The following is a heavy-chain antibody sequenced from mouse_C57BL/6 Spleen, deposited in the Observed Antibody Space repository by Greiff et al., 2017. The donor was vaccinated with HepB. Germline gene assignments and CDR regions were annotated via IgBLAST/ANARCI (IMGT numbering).Heavy chain of an antibody. V-gene: IGHV5-17*01. J-gene: IGHJ4*01. CDR2: ISSGSSTI. CDR3: ARSLITTVYAMDY. CDR1: GFTFSDYG. Sequence: EVKLMESGGGLVKPGGSLKLSCAASGFTFSDYGMHWVRQAPEKGLEWVAYISSGSSTIYYEDNVKGRFTISRDNAKNTLFLQMTSLTSEDTAMYYCARSLITTVYAMDYWGQGTSVTVSS. D-gene: IGHD1-1*01.